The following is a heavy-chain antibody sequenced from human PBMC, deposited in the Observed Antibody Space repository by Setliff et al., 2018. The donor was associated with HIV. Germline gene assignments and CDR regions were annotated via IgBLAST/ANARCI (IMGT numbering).Heavy chain of an antibody. Sequence: PSETLSLTCAVSGYPIIEAYYWLWIRQSPTKGLEYIGIIFRGVTTYYNPSLRSRVNMSVDTSKNQFSLKLNSMTAADTAFYYCARATIFSSGWFYGDHGAFDMWGQGTKVTVSS. V-gene: IGHV4-38-2*01. CDR2: IFRGVTT. CDR1: GYPIIEAYY. D-gene: IGHD6-19*01. CDR3: ARATIFSSGWFYGDHGAFDM. J-gene: IGHJ3*02.